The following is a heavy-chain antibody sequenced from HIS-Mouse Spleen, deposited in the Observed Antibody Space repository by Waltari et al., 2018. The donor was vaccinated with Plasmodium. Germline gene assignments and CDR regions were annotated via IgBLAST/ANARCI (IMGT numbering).Heavy chain of an antibody. Sequence: QLQLQESGPGLVKPSETMSLTCTVSGGSISSSSYYWGWIRQPPGKGLGWFGSIYYSGSTYYNPSLKSRVTISVDTSKNQFSLKLSSVTAADTAVYYCARRGGSYYYFDYWGQGTLVTVSS. J-gene: IGHJ4*02. CDR2: IYYSGST. V-gene: IGHV4-39*01. D-gene: IGHD1-26*01. CDR1: GGSISSSSYY. CDR3: ARRGGSYYYFDY.